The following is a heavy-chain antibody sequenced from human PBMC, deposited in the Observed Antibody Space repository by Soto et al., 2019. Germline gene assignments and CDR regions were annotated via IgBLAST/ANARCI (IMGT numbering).Heavy chain of an antibody. CDR2: ISSSSSYI. Sequence: LRLSCAASGFTFSSYSMNWVRQAPGKGLEWVSSISSSSSYIYYADSVKGRFTISRDNAKNSLYLQMNSLRAEDTAVYYCARTTMVRGVDAFDIWGQGTMVTVSS. CDR1: GFTFSSYS. J-gene: IGHJ3*02. V-gene: IGHV3-21*01. CDR3: ARTTMVRGVDAFDI. D-gene: IGHD3-10*01.